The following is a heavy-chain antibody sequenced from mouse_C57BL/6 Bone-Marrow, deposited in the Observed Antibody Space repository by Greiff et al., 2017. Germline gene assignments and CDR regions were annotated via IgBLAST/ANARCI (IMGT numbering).Heavy chain of an antibody. J-gene: IGHJ2*01. D-gene: IGHD2-2*01. CDR3: ARGRASGDDGGGYYFDY. Sequence: QVQLKESGAELVRPGASVKLSCKASGYTFTDYYINWVKQRPGQGLEWIARIYPGSGNTYYNEKFKGKATLTAEKSSSTAYMQLSSLTSEVSAVYFCARGRASGDDGGGYYFDYWGQGTTLTVSS. CDR1: GYTFTDYY. V-gene: IGHV1-76*01. CDR2: IYPGSGNT.